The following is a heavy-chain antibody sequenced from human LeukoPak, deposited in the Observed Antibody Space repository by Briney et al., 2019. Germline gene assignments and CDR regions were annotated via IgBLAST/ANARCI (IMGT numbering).Heavy chain of an antibody. CDR2: ISSSSSYT. Sequence: PGGSLRLSCAASGFTFCDYYMSWIRQAPGKGLEWVSYISSSSSYTNYADSVKVRFTISRDNAKDSLYLQMNSLRAEDTAVYYCARLAGGGSYLSIGYWGQGTLVTVSS. J-gene: IGHJ4*02. CDR1: GFTFCDYY. V-gene: IGHV3-11*06. D-gene: IGHD1-26*01. CDR3: ARLAGGGSYLSIGY.